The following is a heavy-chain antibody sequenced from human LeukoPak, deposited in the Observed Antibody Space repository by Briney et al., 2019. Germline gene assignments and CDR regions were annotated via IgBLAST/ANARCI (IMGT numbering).Heavy chain of an antibody. Sequence: GGSLRLSCAASGFTFSSYCMHWVRQAPGKGLEWVAVISYDGSNKYYADYVKGRFTISRDNSKNTLYLQMNSLRAEDTAVYYCATDIAVAGPFDYWGQGTLVTVSS. CDR3: ATDIAVAGPFDY. CDR2: ISYDGSNK. CDR1: GFTFSSYC. J-gene: IGHJ4*02. V-gene: IGHV3-30*03. D-gene: IGHD6-19*01.